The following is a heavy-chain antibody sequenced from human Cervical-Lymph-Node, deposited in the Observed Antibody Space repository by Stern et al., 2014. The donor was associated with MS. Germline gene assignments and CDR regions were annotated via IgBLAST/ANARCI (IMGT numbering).Heavy chain of an antibody. CDR2: ITPKSGGT. CDR3: ATLCAGDCKTDS. J-gene: IGHJ4*02. CDR1: GYTFNTYS. D-gene: IGHD2-21*02. V-gene: IGHV1-46*02. Sequence: QVQLVQSGAEMKKPGASSNISCKASGYTFNTYSVHWVRQAPGQGLEWMGLITPKSGGTNYAPNFQGRVTMTRDTSTSTVYMELTSLRSDDTAVYYCATLCAGDCKTDSWGREPWSPSPQ.